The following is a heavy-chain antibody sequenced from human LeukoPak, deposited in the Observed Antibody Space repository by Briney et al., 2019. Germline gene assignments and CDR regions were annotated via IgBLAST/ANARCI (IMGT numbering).Heavy chain of an antibody. CDR2: INPNTGDT. J-gene: IGHJ5*02. CDR3: ARGLVVAARGWFDP. CDR1: GYTFTGYY. D-gene: IGHD2-15*01. Sequence: ASVKVSCKASGYTFTGYYMHWVRQAPGQGLEWMGWINPNTGDTDYVQNFQGRVTMTRDTSISTAYMELSRLRSEDTAVYYCARGLVVAARGWFDPWGQGTLVTVSS. V-gene: IGHV1-2*02.